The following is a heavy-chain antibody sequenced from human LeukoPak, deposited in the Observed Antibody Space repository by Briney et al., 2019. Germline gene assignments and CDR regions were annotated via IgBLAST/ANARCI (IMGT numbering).Heavy chain of an antibody. CDR3: ARDSKRIFGVVAKSYGMDV. CDR1: GYTFTGYY. CDR2: INPNSGGT. Sequence: ASVKVSCKASGYTFTGYYMHWVRQAPGQGLEWIGWINPNSGGTNYAQKFQGRVTMSRDTSISTAYMELSRLRSDDTAVYYCARDSKRIFGVVAKSYGMDVWGQGTTVTVSS. V-gene: IGHV1-2*02. D-gene: IGHD3-3*01. J-gene: IGHJ6*02.